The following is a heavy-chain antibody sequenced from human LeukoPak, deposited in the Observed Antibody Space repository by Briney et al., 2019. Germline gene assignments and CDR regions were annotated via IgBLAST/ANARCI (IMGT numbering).Heavy chain of an antibody. CDR1: GFTFRDFS. CDR3: ARDEYHLTYYYYGMDV. J-gene: IGHJ6*02. D-gene: IGHD2-2*01. Sequence: GGSLRLSCEASGFTFRDFSIHWVRQAPGKGLEWVALISHDGSNKYYADSVKGRFTISRDNSKNTLSLQMNSLSVEDTAVYYCARDEYHLTYYYYGMDVWGQGTTVTVSS. CDR2: ISHDGSNK. V-gene: IGHV3-30-3*01.